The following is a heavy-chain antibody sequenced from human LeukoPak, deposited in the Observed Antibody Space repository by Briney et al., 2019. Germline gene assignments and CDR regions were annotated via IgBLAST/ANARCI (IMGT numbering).Heavy chain of an antibody. Sequence: GGSLRLSCAASGFTFDDYAMHWVRQAPGKGLEWVSGISWNSGSIGYADSVKGRFTISRDNVKNSLYLQMNSLRAEDTALYYCAKAPSYSSGWYPNWFDPWGQGTLVTVSS. J-gene: IGHJ5*02. V-gene: IGHV3-9*01. CDR3: AKAPSYSSGWYPNWFDP. CDR1: GFTFDDYA. D-gene: IGHD6-19*01. CDR2: ISWNSGSI.